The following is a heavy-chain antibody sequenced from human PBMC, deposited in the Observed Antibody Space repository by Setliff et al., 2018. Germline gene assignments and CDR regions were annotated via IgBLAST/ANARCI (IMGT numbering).Heavy chain of an antibody. J-gene: IGHJ4*02. Sequence: PSETLSLTCAVSGGSISSSNWWSWVRQPPGKGLEWLGEINHSGSTNYNPSLKSRVTISVDTSKNQFSLKLSSVTAADTALYYCTVYNTGSSKDHYWGQGTPVTVSS. CDR3: TVYNTGSSKDHY. D-gene: IGHD2-8*02. CDR1: GGSISSSNW. CDR2: INHSGST. V-gene: IGHV4-4*02.